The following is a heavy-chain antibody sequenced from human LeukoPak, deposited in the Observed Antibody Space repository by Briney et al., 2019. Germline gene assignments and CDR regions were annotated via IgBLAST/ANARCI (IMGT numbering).Heavy chain of an antibody. CDR3: AKGDSAYYAFDY. J-gene: IGHJ4*02. D-gene: IGHD1-26*01. Sequence: PGGSLRLSCAASGFTFSSYWMHWVRQAPGKGLVWVSTISGSGGSTWNADSVKGRFTISRDNSENTLYLHMNSLRGEDTAVYFCAKGDSAYYAFDYWGPGTLVTAS. CDR1: GFTFSSYW. CDR2: ISGSGGST. V-gene: IGHV3-23*01.